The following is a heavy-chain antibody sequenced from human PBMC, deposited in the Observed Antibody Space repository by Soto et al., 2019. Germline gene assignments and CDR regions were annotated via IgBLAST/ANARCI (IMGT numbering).Heavy chain of an antibody. CDR2: IYYSGST. D-gene: IGHD3-10*01. J-gene: IGHJ3*02. CDR3: ARGGEGAHAFDI. CDR1: GGSISSGDYY. V-gene: IGHV4-30-4*01. Sequence: SETLSLTCTVSGGSISSGDYYWSWIRQPPGKGLEWIGYIYYSGSTYYNPSLKSRVTISVDTSKNQFSLRLSSVTAADTAVYYCARGGEGAHAFDIWGQGTMVTVSS.